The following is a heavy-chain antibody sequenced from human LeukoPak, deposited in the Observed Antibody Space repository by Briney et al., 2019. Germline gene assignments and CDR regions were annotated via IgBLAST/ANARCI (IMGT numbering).Heavy chain of an antibody. J-gene: IGHJ4*02. D-gene: IGHD3-3*01. V-gene: IGHV4-34*01. CDR2: INHSGST. Sequence: SETLSLTCAVYGGSFSGYYWSWIRQPPGKGLEWIGEINHSGSTNYNPSLKSRVTISVDTSKNQFSLKLSSVTAADTAVYYCARGDLKSGTNWGQGTLVTVSS. CDR3: ARGDLKSGTN. CDR1: GGSFSGYY.